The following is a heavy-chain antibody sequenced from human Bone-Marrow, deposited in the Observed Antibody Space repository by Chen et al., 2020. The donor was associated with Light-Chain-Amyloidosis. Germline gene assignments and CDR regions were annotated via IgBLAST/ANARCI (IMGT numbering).Heavy chain of an antibody. CDR1: GGTFNSYG. J-gene: IGHJ5*02. V-gene: IGHV1-69*01. D-gene: IGHD3-3*01. CDR2: IIPMFGRA. CDR3: ARDETPIFGVVTYNWFDP. Sequence: QVQLVQSGAEVKKPGSSVKVSCRASGGTFNSYGVSWIRQAPGQGLEWMGWIIPMFGRAHYAQKFQGRVTMTADESTNTAYMELSRLGSEDTAVYYCARDETPIFGVVTYNWFDPWGKGTLVTVSS.